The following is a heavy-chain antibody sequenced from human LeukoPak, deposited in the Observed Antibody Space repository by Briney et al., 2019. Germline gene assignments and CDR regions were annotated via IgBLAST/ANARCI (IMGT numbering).Heavy chain of an antibody. Sequence: ASVTVSCKASGYTFTGYYIHWVRQAPGQGLEWMGWINPNNGGTNYAQKFQGRVTMTRDMSISTGYMELSRLRSDDTAVYYCARDALTGYEHFDCWGQGTLVTVSS. V-gene: IGHV1-2*02. CDR1: GYTFTGYY. CDR2: INPNNGGT. D-gene: IGHD5-12*01. CDR3: ARDALTGYEHFDC. J-gene: IGHJ4*02.